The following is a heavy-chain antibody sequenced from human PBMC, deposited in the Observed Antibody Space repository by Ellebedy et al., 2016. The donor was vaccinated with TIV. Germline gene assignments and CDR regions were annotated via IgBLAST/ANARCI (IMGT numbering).Heavy chain of an antibody. CDR3: ARHMEGIAAAGSGEGY. Sequence: GESLKISXKGSGYSFTTYWINWVRQMPGKGLEWMGRINPSDSYTNYSPSFQGHVTITADKSISTAYLQWSSLKASDSAMYYCARHMEGIAAAGSGEGYWGQGTLVTVSS. CDR2: INPSDSYT. V-gene: IGHV5-10-1*01. D-gene: IGHD6-13*01. CDR1: GYSFTTYW. J-gene: IGHJ4*02.